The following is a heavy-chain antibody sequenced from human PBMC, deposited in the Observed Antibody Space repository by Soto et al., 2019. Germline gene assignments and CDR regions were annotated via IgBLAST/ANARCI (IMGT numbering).Heavy chain of an antibody. CDR3: ARDTPCSSTSCYTTGFDY. J-gene: IGHJ4*02. D-gene: IGHD2-2*02. CDR1: GYTFTNYG. CDR2: ISAYNGNT. Sequence: GASVKVSCKASGYTFTNYGISWVRKAPGQGLEWMGWISAYNGNTNYAQKLQGRVTMTTDTSTSTAYMELRSLRSDDTAVYYCARDTPCSSTSCYTTGFDYWGQGTLVTVSA. V-gene: IGHV1-18*04.